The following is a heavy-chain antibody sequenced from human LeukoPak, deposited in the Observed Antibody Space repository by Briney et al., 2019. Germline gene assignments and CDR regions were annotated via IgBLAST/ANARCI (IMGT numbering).Heavy chain of an antibody. CDR1: GYTFTSYH. CDR2: INPSGGTT. Sequence: GASVKVSCKASGYTFTSYHMHWVRQAPGQGLEWMGIINPSGGTTNYAQKFQGRVTMTRDTSISTAYMELSSLTSDDTAVYYCARGVVAATFYYYMDVWGKGTTVTVSS. CDR3: ARGVVAATFYYYMDV. D-gene: IGHD2-15*01. J-gene: IGHJ6*03. V-gene: IGHV1-46*01.